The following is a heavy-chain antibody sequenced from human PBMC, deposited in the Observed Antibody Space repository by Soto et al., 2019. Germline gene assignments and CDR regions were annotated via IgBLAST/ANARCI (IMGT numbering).Heavy chain of an antibody. D-gene: IGHD2-2*01. J-gene: IGHJ4*02. CDR3: AKRSNTPAAMKSPFDY. CDR2: ISDSGGST. Sequence: EVQVLDSGGGLVQPGWSLRLSCAASGFTFSNYAMSWVRQAPGKGLEWVSTISDSGGSTYSADSVKGRFTISRDNSKNTLYLQMNSLRAEDTAVYYCAKRSNTPAAMKSPFDYWGQGTLVTVSS. V-gene: IGHV3-23*01. CDR1: GFTFSNYA.